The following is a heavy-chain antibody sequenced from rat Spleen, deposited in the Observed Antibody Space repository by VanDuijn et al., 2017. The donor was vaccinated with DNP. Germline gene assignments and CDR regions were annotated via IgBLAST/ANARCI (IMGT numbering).Heavy chain of an antibody. V-gene: IGHV5-25*01. CDR1: GFTFSNYD. J-gene: IGHJ2*01. CDR2: ISPSGDNT. Sequence: EVQLVESGGGLVQPGRSLKLSCAASGFTFSNYDMAWVRQAPTKGLEWVASISPSGDNTQYRDSVKGRLTVSRDNAKSSLYLQMSSLRSEDTATYYCASWAPIAPISTSNYWGQGVMVTVSS. D-gene: IGHD1-2*01. CDR3: ASWAPIAPISTSNY.